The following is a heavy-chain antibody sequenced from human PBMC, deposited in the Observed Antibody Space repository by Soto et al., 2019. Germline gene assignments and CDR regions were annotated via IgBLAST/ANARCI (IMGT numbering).Heavy chain of an antibody. V-gene: IGHV1-3*01. Sequence: GASVKVSCKASGYTFTSYAMHWVRQAPGQRLEWMGWINVGNGNTKYSQKFQGRVTITRDTSASTAYMELSSLRSEDTAVYYCARGEFLSYDDYWGQGTLVTVSS. CDR1: GYTFTSYA. J-gene: IGHJ4*02. CDR2: INVGNGNT. CDR3: ARGEFLSYDDY. D-gene: IGHD3-16*01.